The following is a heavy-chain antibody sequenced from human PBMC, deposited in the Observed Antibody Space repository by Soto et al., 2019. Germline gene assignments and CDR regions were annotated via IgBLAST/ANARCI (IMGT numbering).Heavy chain of an antibody. CDR3: PRDLLYYYDSSGFYYFDY. CDR1: GFTFSSYW. J-gene: IGHJ4*02. CDR2: IKQDGSEK. D-gene: IGHD3-22*01. V-gene: IGHV3-7*01. Sequence: GGSLRLSCAASGFTFSSYWMSWVRQAPGQGLGWVANIKQDGSEKYYVDSVKGRFTISRDNAKNSLYLQMNSLRAEDTAVYYCPRDLLYYYDSSGFYYFDYWGPGTLVTVSS.